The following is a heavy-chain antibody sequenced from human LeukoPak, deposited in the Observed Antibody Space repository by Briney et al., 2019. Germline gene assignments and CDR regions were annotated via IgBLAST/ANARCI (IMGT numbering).Heavy chain of an antibody. D-gene: IGHD3-3*01. Sequence: GGSLRLSCAASGFTFSSYAMSWVRQAPGKGLEWVSAISGSGGSTYYADSVKGRFTISRDNAKNSLYLQMNSLRAEDTAVYYCARVAEYHDFWSGYYRSGFDYWGQGTLVTVSS. CDR3: ARVAEYHDFWSGYYRSGFDY. CDR1: GFTFSSYA. CDR2: ISGSGGST. V-gene: IGHV3-23*01. J-gene: IGHJ4*02.